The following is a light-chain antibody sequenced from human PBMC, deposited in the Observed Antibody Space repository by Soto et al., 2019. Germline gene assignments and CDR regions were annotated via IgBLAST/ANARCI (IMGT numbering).Light chain of an antibody. CDR2: KAS. CDR1: QTIIKW. CDR3: QQYHTYWWT. Sequence: DIQMTQSPSTLSASVQVRVTITCRASQTIIKWLAWYQQKPGKAPKLLIYKASTLEGEVPSRFSGSGSETEFTLTINSLQPDDSATYYCQQYHTYWWTFGQGTKVDIK. J-gene: IGKJ1*01. V-gene: IGKV1-5*03.